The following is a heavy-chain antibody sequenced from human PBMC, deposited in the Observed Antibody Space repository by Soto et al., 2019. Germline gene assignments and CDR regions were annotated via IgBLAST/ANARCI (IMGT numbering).Heavy chain of an antibody. CDR2: IIPIFGTA. CDR1: GGTFSIYA. D-gene: IGHD3-22*01. J-gene: IGHJ4*02. V-gene: IGHV1-69*13. CDR3: ASLDSSGYYSIDY. Sequence: SVKVSCKASGGTFSIYAISWVLQAPGQGLEWMGGIIPIFGTANYAQKFQGRVTITADESTSTAYMELSSLRSEDTAVYYCASLDSSGYYSIDYWGQGTLVTVSS.